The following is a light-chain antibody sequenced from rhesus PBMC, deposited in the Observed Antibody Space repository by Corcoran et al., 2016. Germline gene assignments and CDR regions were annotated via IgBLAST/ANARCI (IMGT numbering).Light chain of an antibody. J-gene: IGKJ2*01. V-gene: IGKV1-36*02. CDR3: LQGYSTPYS. CDR2: AAS. Sequence: DIQMTQSPSSLSASVGDRVTITCRASKGINAYLSWYQQKPGKAPKRLIYAASSLESGVPSRFRGSGAGKEFTLPISSLQPEEFAAYYCLQGYSTPYSFGQGTKVEIK. CDR1: KGINAY.